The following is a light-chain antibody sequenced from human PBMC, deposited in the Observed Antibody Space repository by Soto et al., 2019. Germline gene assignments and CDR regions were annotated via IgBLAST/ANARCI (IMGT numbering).Light chain of an antibody. CDR1: SSNIGSNT. V-gene: IGLV1-44*01. Sequence: QSVLTQPPSSSGTPGQRVTISCSGSSSNIGSNTVNWYQQLPGTAPKLLIYSNNQRPSGVPDRFSGSKSGTSASLAISGLQSEDEADYYCAAWDERLKADVVFGGGTKLTVL. CDR2: SNN. J-gene: IGLJ2*01. CDR3: AAWDERLKADVV.